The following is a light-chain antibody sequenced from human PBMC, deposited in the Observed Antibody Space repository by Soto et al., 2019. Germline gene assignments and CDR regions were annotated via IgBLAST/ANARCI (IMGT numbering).Light chain of an antibody. CDR3: QQYDSYPIT. CDR2: KAS. V-gene: IGKV1-5*03. CDR1: QSISSW. Sequence: DIQMTQSPSTLSASVGDRVTITCRASQSISSWLAWYRHKPGKAPNLLIYKASSLESGVPSRFSGSGSGTECTLTGSSLQPDDVATYYSQQYDSYPITFGGGTKVEIK. J-gene: IGKJ4*02.